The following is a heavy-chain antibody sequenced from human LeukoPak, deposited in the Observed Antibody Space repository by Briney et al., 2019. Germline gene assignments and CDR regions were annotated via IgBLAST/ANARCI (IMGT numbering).Heavy chain of an antibody. Sequence: SQTLSLTCTVSGGSISSGSYYWSWLRQPAGKGLEWIGHIYTSGSTNYNPSLKSRVTISVDTSKNQFSLKLSSVTAADTAVYYCAKGGYSSSPFRVDYWGQGTLVTVSS. CDR1: GGSISSGSYY. V-gene: IGHV4-61*09. D-gene: IGHD6-13*01. CDR3: AKGGYSSSPFRVDY. J-gene: IGHJ4*02. CDR2: IYTSGST.